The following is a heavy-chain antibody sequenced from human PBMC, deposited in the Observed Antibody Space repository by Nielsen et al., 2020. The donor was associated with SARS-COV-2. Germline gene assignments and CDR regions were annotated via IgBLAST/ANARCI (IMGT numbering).Heavy chain of an antibody. CDR1: GYTFTSYA. Sequence: ASVKVSCKASGYTFTSYAMHWVRQAPGQGLEWMGWMNPNSGNTGYAQKFQGRVTMTRNTSTSTVYMELSSLRSEDTAVYYCAREVGYSSSSPPENWFDPWGQGTLVTVSS. J-gene: IGHJ5*02. CDR3: AREVGYSSSSPPENWFDP. CDR2: MNPNSGNT. D-gene: IGHD6-13*01. V-gene: IGHV1-8*02.